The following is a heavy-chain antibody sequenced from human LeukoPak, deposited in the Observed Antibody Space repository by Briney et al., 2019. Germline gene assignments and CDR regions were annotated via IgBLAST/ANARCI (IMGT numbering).Heavy chain of an antibody. D-gene: IGHD2-2*01. V-gene: IGHV3-21*04. CDR1: GFTFSSYS. CDR3: ARVRGSSTKIWYFDL. J-gene: IGHJ2*01. Sequence: PGGSLRLSCAASGFTFSSYSMNWVRQAPGKGLEWVSSISSSSSYIYYADSVKGRFTISRDNAKNSLYLQMNSLRAEDTAVYYCARVRGSSTKIWYFDLWGRGTLVTVSS. CDR2: ISSSSSYI.